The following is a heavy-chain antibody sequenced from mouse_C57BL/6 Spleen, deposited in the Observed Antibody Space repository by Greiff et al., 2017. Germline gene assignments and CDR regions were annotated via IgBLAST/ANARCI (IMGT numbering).Heavy chain of an antibody. D-gene: IGHD1-1*01. CDR3: ARLSSYGYFDV. V-gene: IGHV1-26*01. CDR2: INPNNGGT. Sequence: VQLQQSGPELVKPGASVKISCKASGYTFTDYYMNWVKQSHGKSLEWIGDINPNNGGTSYNQKFKGKATLTVDKSSSTAYMELRSLTSEDSAVYYCARLSSYGYFDVWGTGTTVTVSS. J-gene: IGHJ1*03. CDR1: GYTFTDYY.